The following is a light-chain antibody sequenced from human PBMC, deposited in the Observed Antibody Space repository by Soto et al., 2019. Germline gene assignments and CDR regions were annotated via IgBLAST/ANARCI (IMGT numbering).Light chain of an antibody. V-gene: IGKV2-28*01. CDR3: MQALQTPLT. CDR2: LAS. CDR1: QSLLHTNGYNY. J-gene: IGKJ4*01. Sequence: DIVMTQSPLSLPVTPGEPASISCRSSQSLLHTNGYNYLDCYLQKPGQSPQVLIHLASSRASGVPDRFSGSGTGTDFTLKISRVEADDVGVYFFMQALQTPLTFGGGTKVEI.